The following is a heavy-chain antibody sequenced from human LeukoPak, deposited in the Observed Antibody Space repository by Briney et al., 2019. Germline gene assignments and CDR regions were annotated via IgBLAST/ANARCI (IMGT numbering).Heavy chain of an antibody. V-gene: IGHV3-48*01. CDR1: GFTFSSYS. CDR3: ARDNGSYYGGFDY. D-gene: IGHD1-26*01. J-gene: IGHJ4*02. Sequence: GGSLRLSCAASGFTFSSYSMNWVRQAPGKGLEWVSYISSSSSTIYYADSVKGRFTISRDNAKNSLYLQMNSLRAEDTAVYYCARDNGSYYGGFDYWGQGTLVTVSS. CDR2: ISSSSSTI.